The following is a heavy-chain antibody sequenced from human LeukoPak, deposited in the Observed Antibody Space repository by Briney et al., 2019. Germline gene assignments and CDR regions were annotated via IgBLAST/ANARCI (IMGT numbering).Heavy chain of an antibody. CDR2: INHGGST. V-gene: IGHV4-34*08. D-gene: IGHD5-12*01. CDR1: GFTFSSYG. Sequence: PGGSLRLSCAASGFTFSSYGMSWIRQPPGKGLEWIGEINHGGSTNYNPSLKSRVTISVDTSKNHFSLKMSSVTAADTAVYYCATSGQVVAALYGGYGVAAYWGQGTLVTVSS. J-gene: IGHJ4*02. CDR3: ATSGQVVAALYGGYGVAAY.